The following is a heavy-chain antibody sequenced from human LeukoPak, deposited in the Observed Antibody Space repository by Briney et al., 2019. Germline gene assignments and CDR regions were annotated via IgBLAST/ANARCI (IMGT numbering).Heavy chain of an antibody. Sequence: PSGTLSLTCAVYGGSFSGYYWSWIRQPPGKGLEWIGEINHSGSTNYNPSLKSRVTISVDTSNNWFSLKLSSVTAADTAVYYCARRLTMVLPGEEYWGQGTLVTVSS. J-gene: IGHJ4*02. CDR1: GGSFSGYY. D-gene: IGHD3-10*01. CDR2: INHSGST. V-gene: IGHV4-34*01. CDR3: ARRLTMVLPGEEY.